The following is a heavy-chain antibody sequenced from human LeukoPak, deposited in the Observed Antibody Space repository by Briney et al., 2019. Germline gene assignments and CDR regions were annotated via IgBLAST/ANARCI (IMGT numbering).Heavy chain of an antibody. CDR3: ARRGVGAVDY. Sequence: SETLSLTCTVSGGSISSYYWSRIRQPPGKGLEWIGYIYYSGSTNYNPSLKSRVTISVDTSKNQFSLKLSSVTAADTAVYYCARRGVGAVDYWGQGTLVTVSS. D-gene: IGHD1-26*01. CDR2: IYYSGST. CDR1: GGSISSYY. J-gene: IGHJ4*02. V-gene: IGHV4-59*08.